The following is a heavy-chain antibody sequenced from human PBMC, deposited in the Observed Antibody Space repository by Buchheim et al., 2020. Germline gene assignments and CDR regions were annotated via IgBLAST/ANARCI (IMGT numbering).Heavy chain of an antibody. Sequence: QVQLVQSGAEVKKPGASVKVSCKASGYTFTSYYMHWVRQAPGQGLEWMGIINPSGGSTSYAQKFQGRVTMTRDTSTSIVYMELSSLRSEDTAVYYCARDLHYYDSSGYYFRYLFDYWGQGTL. CDR1: GYTFTSYY. CDR2: INPSGGST. V-gene: IGHV1-46*01. J-gene: IGHJ4*02. D-gene: IGHD3-22*01. CDR3: ARDLHYYDSSGYYFRYLFDY.